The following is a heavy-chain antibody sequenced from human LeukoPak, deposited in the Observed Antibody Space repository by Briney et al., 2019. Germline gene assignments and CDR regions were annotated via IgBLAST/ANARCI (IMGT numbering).Heavy chain of an antibody. CDR2: TYHSGST. J-gene: IGHJ5*02. D-gene: IGHD3-22*01. CDR3: ARVVVASNWFDP. Sequence: SETLSLTCTVSGDSISSGFYYWSWIRQPPGRGLEWIGETYHSGSTNYNPSLKSRVTISVDKSKNQFSLKLSSVTAADTAVYYCARVVVASNWFDPWGQGTLVTVSS. V-gene: IGHV4-39*07. CDR1: GDSISSGFYY.